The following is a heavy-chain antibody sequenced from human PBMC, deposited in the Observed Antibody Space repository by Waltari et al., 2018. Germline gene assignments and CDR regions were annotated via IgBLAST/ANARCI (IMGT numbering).Heavy chain of an antibody. J-gene: IGHJ5*02. CDR3: ARGLEYDYPNWFDP. Sequence: QVQLVQSGAEVKKPGSSVKVSCKASGGTFSSYAISWVRQAPGQGLEWMGGIIPNFGTATYAQKVQGRVTITADESTSTAYMELSSLRSEDTAVYYCARGLEYDYPNWFDPWGQGTLVTVSS. V-gene: IGHV1-69*01. CDR2: IIPNFGTA. D-gene: IGHD4-17*01. CDR1: GGTFSSYA.